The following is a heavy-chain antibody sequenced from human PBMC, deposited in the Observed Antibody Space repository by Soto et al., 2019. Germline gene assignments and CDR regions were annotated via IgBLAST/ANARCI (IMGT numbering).Heavy chain of an antibody. CDR1: GFSVSSNY. CDR2: IYSGGTT. J-gene: IGHJ4*02. CDR3: ARSYIVVVTGDY. Sequence: EVQLVETGGGMIQPGGSLRLSCAVSGFSVSSNYMSWVRQAPGKGLEWVSLIYSGGTTSYADSVKGRFIISRDSSKNTLFLQMNSLRVEDTAVYYCARSYIVVVTGDYWGQGTLVTVSS. V-gene: IGHV3-53*02. D-gene: IGHD2-21*02.